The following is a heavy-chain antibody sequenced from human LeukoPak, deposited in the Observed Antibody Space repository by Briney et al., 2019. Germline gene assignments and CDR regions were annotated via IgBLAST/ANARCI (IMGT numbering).Heavy chain of an antibody. D-gene: IGHD3-22*01. J-gene: IGHJ4*02. CDR1: GGSIRNYY. V-gene: IGHV4-4*07. CDR2: IYTSGSS. CDR3: ARGRDSRGYQSKGFDS. Sequence: SETLSLTCTVSGGSIRNYYWSWIRQPAGKGLEWIGRIYTSGSSNYNPSLKSRVTMSVDTSKNQFSLRLTSVTAADTAVYYCARGRDSRGYQSKGFDSWGRGTLVTVSS.